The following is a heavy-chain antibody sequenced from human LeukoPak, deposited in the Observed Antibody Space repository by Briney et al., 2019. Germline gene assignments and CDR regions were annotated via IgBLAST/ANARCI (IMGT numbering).Heavy chain of an antibody. V-gene: IGHV3-23*01. D-gene: IGHD4-17*01. CDR2: ISGSGGST. J-gene: IGHJ6*03. Sequence: GGSLRLSCTASGFTFGDYAMSWVRQAPGKGLEWVSAISGSGGSTYYADSVKGRFTISRDNSKNTLYLQMNSLRAEDTAVYYCAKGDGDLLLALYYYYYMDVWGKGTTVTVSS. CDR1: GFTFGDYA. CDR3: AKGDGDLLLALYYYYYMDV.